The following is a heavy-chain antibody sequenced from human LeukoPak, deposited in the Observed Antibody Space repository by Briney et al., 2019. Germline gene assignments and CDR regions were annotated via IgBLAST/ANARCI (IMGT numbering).Heavy chain of an antibody. Sequence: SVKVSCKASGGTFSSYAISWVRQAPGQGLEWMGGIIPIFGTANYAQKFQGRVTITADESTSTAYMELSSLRSEDTAVYYCARSGAPYYYDSSGYYYYAFDIWGQGTMVTVSS. V-gene: IGHV1-69*13. CDR2: IIPIFGTA. D-gene: IGHD3-22*01. J-gene: IGHJ3*02. CDR1: GGTFSSYA. CDR3: ARSGAPYYYDSSGYYYYAFDI.